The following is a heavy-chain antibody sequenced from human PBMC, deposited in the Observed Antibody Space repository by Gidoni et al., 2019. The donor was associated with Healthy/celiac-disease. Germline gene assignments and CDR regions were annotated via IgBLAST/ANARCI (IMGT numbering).Heavy chain of an antibody. CDR2: IDWDDDK. CDR1: GFSLSTSGMC. V-gene: IGHV2-70*15. D-gene: IGHD2-15*01. CDR3: ARILVVGGWFDP. J-gene: IGHJ5*02. Sequence: QVTLRESGPALVKPTQTLTLTCTFSGFSLSTSGMCVSWIRQPPGKALEWLARIDWDDDKYYSTSLKTRLTISKDTSKNQVVLTMTNMDPVDTATYYCARILVVGGWFDPWGQGTLVTVSS.